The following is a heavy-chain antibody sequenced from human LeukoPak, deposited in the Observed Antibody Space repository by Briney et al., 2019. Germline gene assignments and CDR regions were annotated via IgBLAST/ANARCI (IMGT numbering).Heavy chain of an antibody. CDR1: GGSISSYY. V-gene: IGHV4-59*01. CDR3: ARWGRFQLRNDDGFDI. J-gene: IGHJ3*02. CDR2: ISYSGST. Sequence: SETLSLTCTVSGGSISSYYWTWIRQPPGKGLEWIGYISYSGSTNYNPSLKSRVTISADTSKNQFSLKLSSVTAADTAVYYCARWGRFQLRNDDGFDIWGQGTMVAVSS. D-gene: IGHD2-2*01.